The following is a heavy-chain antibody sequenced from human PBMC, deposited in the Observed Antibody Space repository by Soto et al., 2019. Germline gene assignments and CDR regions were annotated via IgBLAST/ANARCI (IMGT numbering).Heavy chain of an antibody. D-gene: IGHD2-21*02. CDR3: ARDCGGDCYYFDY. CDR2: INAGNGNT. J-gene: IGHJ4*02. Sequence: PVKGSCKASVYTYTVYPVHCGLQAPGQRLEWMGWINAGNGNTKYSQKFQGRVTITRDTSASTAYMELSSLRSEDTAVYYCARDCGGDCYYFDYWGQGTLVTVSS. V-gene: IGHV1-3*01. CDR1: VYTYTVYP.